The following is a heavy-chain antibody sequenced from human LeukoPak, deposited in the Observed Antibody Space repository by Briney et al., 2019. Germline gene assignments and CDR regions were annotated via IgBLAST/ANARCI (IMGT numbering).Heavy chain of an antibody. CDR2: IYYSGST. CDR1: GGSISSGDYY. D-gene: IGHD1-26*01. CDR3: ASARIVGATSFDY. V-gene: IGHV4-30-4*01. Sequence: TSETLSLTCTVSGGSISSGDYYWSWIRQPPGKGLEWIGYIYYSGSTYYNPSLKSRVTISVDTSKNQFSLKLSSVTAADTAVYYCASARIVGATSFDYWGQGTLVTVSS. J-gene: IGHJ4*02.